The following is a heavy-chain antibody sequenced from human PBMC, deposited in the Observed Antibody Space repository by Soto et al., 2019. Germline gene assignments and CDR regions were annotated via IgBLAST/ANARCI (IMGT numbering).Heavy chain of an antibody. CDR3: ARDPKVDTDMGGYYYYTMDI. CDR1: GDSLNSGTYY. D-gene: IGHD5-18*01. J-gene: IGHJ6*02. V-gene: IGHV4-61*01. Sequence: PSETLSLTCTVSGDSLNSGTYYWSWIRQPPGKGLEWIGRIYYSGSTDQHPSLKSRVSMSVDTAKNQFSLKLSSVTAADAAIYFCARDPKVDTDMGGYYYYTMDIWGQGTTVTVSS. CDR2: IYYSGST.